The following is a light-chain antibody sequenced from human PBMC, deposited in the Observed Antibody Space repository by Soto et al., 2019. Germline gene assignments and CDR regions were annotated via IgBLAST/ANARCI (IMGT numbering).Light chain of an antibody. CDR1: QSISSW. Sequence: DIQMTQSPSTLSASVGDRVTITCRASQSISSWLAWYQQKPGKAPQLLIFDASSLESGVPSRFSGSGSGTEFTLAISSLQPDDFATYYCQHYNNYPYTFGQGTKLEIK. J-gene: IGKJ2*01. V-gene: IGKV1-5*01. CDR2: DAS. CDR3: QHYNNYPYT.